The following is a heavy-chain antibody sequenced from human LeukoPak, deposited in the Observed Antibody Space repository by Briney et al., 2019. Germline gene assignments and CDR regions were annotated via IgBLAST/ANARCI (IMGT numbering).Heavy chain of an antibody. J-gene: IGHJ6*03. CDR1: GYSLTNHY. CDR2: IMHTGST. V-gene: IGHV4-34*12. Sequence: SETLSLTCAVYGYSLTNHYWIWIRQPPGKGLEWIGEIMHTGSTNYNPSLKSRVTISVDTSKNQFFLNLTSVTAADTAVYYCARDERARAARGSNYMDVWGKGTTVTVSS. D-gene: IGHD6-6*01. CDR3: ARDERARAARGSNYMDV.